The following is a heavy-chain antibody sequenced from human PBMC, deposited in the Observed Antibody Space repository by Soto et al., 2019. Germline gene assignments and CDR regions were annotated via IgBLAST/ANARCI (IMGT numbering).Heavy chain of an antibody. Sequence: ASVKVSCKAPGYTFTGYYMHWVRQAPGQGLEWMGWINPNSGGTNYAQKFQGWVTMTRDTSISTAYMELSRLRSDDTAVYYCARGTRDYYYYYGMDVWGQGTTVTVSS. CDR3: ARGTRDYYYYYGMDV. D-gene: IGHD4-17*01. CDR1: GYTFTGYY. V-gene: IGHV1-2*04. J-gene: IGHJ6*02. CDR2: INPNSGGT.